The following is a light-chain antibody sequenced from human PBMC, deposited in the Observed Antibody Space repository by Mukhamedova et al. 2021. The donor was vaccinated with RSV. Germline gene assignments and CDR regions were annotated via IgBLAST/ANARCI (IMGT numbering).Light chain of an antibody. V-gene: IGLV2-14*01. Sequence: GTSSDVGGYNYVSWYQQHPGKVPKLMIYEVSNRPSGVSNRFSGSKSGNTASLTISGLQAEDESDYYCSSYTTSSTRVFGGGTKLT. CDR1: SSDVGGYNY. J-gene: IGLJ2*01. CDR3: SSYTTSSTRV. CDR2: EVS.